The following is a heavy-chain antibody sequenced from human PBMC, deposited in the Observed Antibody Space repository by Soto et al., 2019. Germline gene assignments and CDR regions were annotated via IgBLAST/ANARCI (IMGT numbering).Heavy chain of an antibody. CDR1: GYSISSDNW. V-gene: IGHV4-28*03. Sequence: PSETLSLTCGVSGYSISSDNWWVWIRQPPGKGLEWIGYIHYSGITYPNPSLKSRLTISVDTSKNQFSLKLSSVTAADTAVYYCARGVTEWFGEFLYGMDVWGQGTTVTVSS. CDR2: IHYSGIT. J-gene: IGHJ6*02. D-gene: IGHD3-10*01. CDR3: ARGVTEWFGEFLYGMDV.